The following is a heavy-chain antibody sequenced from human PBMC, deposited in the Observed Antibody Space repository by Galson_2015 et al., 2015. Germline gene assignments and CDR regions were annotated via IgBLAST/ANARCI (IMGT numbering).Heavy chain of an antibody. J-gene: IGHJ4*02. CDR1: SGSIGSNY. CDR3: ARSRQYPNTWKYYFDY. D-gene: IGHD1-1*01. CDR2: VFVSGTA. V-gene: IGHV4-59*03. Sequence: ETLSLTCNFSSGSIGSNYWNWVRQTPGKGLEWIGNVFVSGTANYNASLKSRVTISLDMSKKQFSLRLTSVTAADTAIYYRARSRQYPNTWKYYFDYWGQGALVTVSS.